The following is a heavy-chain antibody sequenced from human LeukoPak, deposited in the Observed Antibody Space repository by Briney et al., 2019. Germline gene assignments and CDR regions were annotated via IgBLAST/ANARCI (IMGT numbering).Heavy chain of an antibody. V-gene: IGHV1-46*01. J-gene: IGHJ4*02. CDR1: GYTFTSCW. CDR3: ARAPRNSSTMLDY. Sequence: ASVKVSCKASGYTFTSCWIQWVRQASGQCLEWMGLINPDGGSTAYAHRFQGRVTMTRDTSTSTVYMDLSSLRSEDTAVYYCARAPRNSSTMLDYWGQGTLVTVSS. CDR2: INPDGGST. D-gene: IGHD6-13*01.